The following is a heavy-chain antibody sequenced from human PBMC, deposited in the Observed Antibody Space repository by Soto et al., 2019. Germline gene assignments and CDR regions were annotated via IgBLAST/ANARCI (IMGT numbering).Heavy chain of an antibody. CDR1: GYNFAGYW. D-gene: IGHD3-3*01. J-gene: IGHJ4*02. CDR3: ARGGVSTRTFDY. Sequence: SGESLKISCKGSGYNFAGYWIAWVRQMPGKGLELMGIIYPSDSDTRYRPSFQGQVTISADKSISSAYLQWSSLGASDTAMYYCARGGVSTRTFDYWGQGTPVTVSS. V-gene: IGHV5-51*01. CDR2: IYPSDSDT.